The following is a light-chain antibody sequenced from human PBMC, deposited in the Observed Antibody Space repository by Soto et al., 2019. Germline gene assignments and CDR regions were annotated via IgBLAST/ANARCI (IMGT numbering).Light chain of an antibody. CDR1: SSNIGAGFD. Sequence: QSVLTQPPSVSGAPGQRVTISCTGNSSNIGAGFDVHWYQQLPGTAPKLLIYGYSRRPSGVPDRFFGSKSGTSASLAITGLQAEDEADYYCQSYDSSLSDSVFGGGTKLTVL. CDR2: GYS. J-gene: IGLJ2*01. V-gene: IGLV1-40*01. CDR3: QSYDSSLSDSV.